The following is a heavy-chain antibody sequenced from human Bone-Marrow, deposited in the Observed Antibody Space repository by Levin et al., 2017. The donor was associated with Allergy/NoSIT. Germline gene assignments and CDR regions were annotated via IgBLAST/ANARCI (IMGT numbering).Heavy chain of an antibody. CDR3: ARAGIAAVVNPLGGGMDV. Sequence: GGSLRLSCAASGFTFSSYAMHWVRQAPGKGLEWVAVISYDGSNKYYADSVKGRFTISRDNSKNTLYLQMNSLRAEDTAVYYCARAGIAAVVNPLGGGMDVWGQGTTVTVSS. V-gene: IGHV3-30*04. CDR2: ISYDGSNK. J-gene: IGHJ6*02. D-gene: IGHD6-13*01. CDR1: GFTFSSYA.